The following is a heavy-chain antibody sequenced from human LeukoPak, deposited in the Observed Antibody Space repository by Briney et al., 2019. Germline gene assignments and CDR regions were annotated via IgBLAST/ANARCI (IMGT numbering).Heavy chain of an antibody. CDR3: TTSSGTYHLY. Sequence: ASVKVSCKVSGHTLTELAIHWVRQAPQKGLEWMGGLDPEDGETVYAQTFQGRVTMTEDTSTDTAYMELTSLRSDDTAVYYCTTSSGTYHLYWGQGTLVTVSS. CDR1: GHTLTELA. V-gene: IGHV1-24*01. CDR2: LDPEDGET. D-gene: IGHD3-10*01. J-gene: IGHJ4*02.